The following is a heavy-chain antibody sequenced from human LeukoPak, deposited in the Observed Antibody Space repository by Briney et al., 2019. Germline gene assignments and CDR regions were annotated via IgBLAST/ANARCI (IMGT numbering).Heavy chain of an antibody. J-gene: IGHJ4*02. CDR1: GPRSSSYW. D-gene: IGHD1-26*01. Sequence: PGGSLRLSCAASGPRSSSYWMSWVRQAPGKGPEWVANINQDGSEENYVDSAKGRFTISRDGAKNSVSLQMNSLRDEDTAVYYCAIAAGWELGYWGQGTLVTVSS. CDR3: AIAAGWELGY. V-gene: IGHV3-7*01. CDR2: INQDGSEE.